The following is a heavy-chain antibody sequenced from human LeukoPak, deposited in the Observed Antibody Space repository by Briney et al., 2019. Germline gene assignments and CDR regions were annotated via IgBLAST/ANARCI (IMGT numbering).Heavy chain of an antibody. CDR3: AKAIYGIAFHDAFDI. J-gene: IGHJ3*02. D-gene: IGHD6-13*01. CDR1: GFTFSSYS. V-gene: IGHV3-21*04. CDR2: ISSSSSYI. Sequence: PGGSLRLSCAASGFTFSSYSMNWVRQAPGKGLEWVSSISSSSSYIYYADSVKGRFTISRDNSKNTLYLQMNSLRAEDTAVYYCAKAIYGIAFHDAFDIWGQGTMVTVSS.